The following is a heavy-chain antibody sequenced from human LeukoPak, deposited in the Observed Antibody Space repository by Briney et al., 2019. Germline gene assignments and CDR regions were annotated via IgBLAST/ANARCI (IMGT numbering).Heavy chain of an antibody. CDR2: ISAYSGNT. D-gene: IGHD2-2*01. J-gene: IGHJ4*02. CDR1: GYTFTSYG. CDR3: ARDSIVPAAGLHDY. V-gene: IGHV1-18*01. Sequence: GASVKVSCKASGYTFTSYGISWVRQAPGQGLGWMGWISAYSGNTNYAQKLQGRVTMTTDTSTSTAYMELRSLRSDDTAVYYCARDSIVPAAGLHDYWGQGTLVTVSS.